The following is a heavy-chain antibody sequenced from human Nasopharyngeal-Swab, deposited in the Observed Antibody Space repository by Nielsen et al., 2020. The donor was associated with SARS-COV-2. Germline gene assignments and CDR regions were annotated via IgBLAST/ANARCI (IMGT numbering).Heavy chain of an antibody. CDR2: ISSSSRYI. Sequence: GSLKISCAASGFSFSTYTMIWVRQAPGKGLEWVSSISSSSRYISYADSLKGRFTISRDNAKNSLYLRLDSLRAEDTAVYYCARDRSAAGLSRRMDVWGQGTTVTVSS. V-gene: IGHV3-21*01. J-gene: IGHJ6*02. CDR3: ARDRSAAGLSRRMDV. CDR1: GFSFSTYT. D-gene: IGHD6-13*01.